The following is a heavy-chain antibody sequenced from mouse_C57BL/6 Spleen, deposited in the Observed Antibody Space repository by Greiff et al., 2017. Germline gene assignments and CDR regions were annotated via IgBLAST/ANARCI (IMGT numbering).Heavy chain of an antibody. Sequence: VQLQQSGAELVRPGASVTLSCKASGYTFTDYEMHWVKQTPVHGLEWIGAIDPETGGTASNQKFTGKAILTADKSSSTTYMELRGLTSEDSAVYYCTRPQRLYYCDYWGQGTTLTVSS. CDR3: TRPQRLYYCDY. V-gene: IGHV1-15*01. CDR1: GYTFTDYE. CDR2: IDPETGGT. J-gene: IGHJ2*01.